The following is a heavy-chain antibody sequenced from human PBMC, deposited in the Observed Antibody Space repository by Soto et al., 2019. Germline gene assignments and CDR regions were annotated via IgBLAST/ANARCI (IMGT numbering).Heavy chain of an antibody. CDR3: ARESEAYCSSTSCYERDY. D-gene: IGHD2-2*01. J-gene: IGHJ4*02. V-gene: IGHV1-18*01. CDR2: ISAYDGNT. Sequence: QVQLVQSGAEVKKPRSSVKVSCKASSYTFTSYGSSWVRQAPGQGLASMRGISAYDGNTNYAQKLQSRVTMTTDTSTSTAYMELRSLRSDDTAVYYCARESEAYCSSTSCYERDYWGQGTLVTVSS. CDR1: SYTFTSYG.